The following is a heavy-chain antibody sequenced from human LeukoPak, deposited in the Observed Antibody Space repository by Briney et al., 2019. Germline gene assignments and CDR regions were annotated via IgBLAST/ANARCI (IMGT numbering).Heavy chain of an antibody. V-gene: IGHV4-4*07. CDR2: IYTSGST. CDR1: GGSISSYY. D-gene: IGHD5-12*01. Sequence: SETLSLTCTVSGGSISSYYWSWIRQPAGHGREWVGRIYTSGSTDYNPSPKRRVTMSVDPPTNQFSLKLSSVTAADTAVYYCAREVATTRPRPQWYAFDIWGQGTMVTVSS. CDR3: AREVATTRPRPQWYAFDI. J-gene: IGHJ3*02.